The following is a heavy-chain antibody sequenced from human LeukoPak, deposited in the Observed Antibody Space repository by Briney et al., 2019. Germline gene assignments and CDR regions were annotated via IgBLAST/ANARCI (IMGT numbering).Heavy chain of an antibody. CDR2: IYYSGST. CDR1: LSSLTSGGYY. CDR3: ARLAIYQLTRWSFDY. J-gene: IGHJ4*02. Sequence: SQTLCLTCALSLSSLTSGGYYTGWIRPHPGKGLGWIGYIYYSGSTYNNPSPKSRVTISEDTSKTQFSLTLSSVTAAATAVYYCARLAIYQLTRWSFDYWGQGTLVTVSS. V-gene: IGHV4-31*11. D-gene: IGHD2-2*01.